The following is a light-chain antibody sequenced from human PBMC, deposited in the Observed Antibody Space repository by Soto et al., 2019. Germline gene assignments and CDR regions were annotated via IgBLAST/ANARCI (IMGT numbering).Light chain of an antibody. J-gene: IGKJ3*01. CDR1: RPFVRQY. Sequence: EIVLTQSPDALSLSPGERVSLSCRASRPFVRQYIGLYHQKPGQAPRLLIHGAVSRATGIPDRFSGSGSGSGTDFTLFISRLEPEDCGVYYCQQNGRSPTFGPGTKVDIK. V-gene: IGKV3-20*01. CDR3: QQNGRSPT. CDR2: GAV.